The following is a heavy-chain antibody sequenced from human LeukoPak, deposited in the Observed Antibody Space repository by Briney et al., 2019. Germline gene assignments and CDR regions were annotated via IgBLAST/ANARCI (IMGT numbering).Heavy chain of an antibody. D-gene: IGHD2-15*01. Sequence: SETLSLTCTVSGDSINTYSYSWSWIRQPAGKGLEWIGRIYSSGYTNYNPSRTSYNPSLKSRVTISVDTSKNQFSLELSSVTAADTAVYYCARDREYCSGARCYYYYYMDVWGKGTTVTVSS. CDR3: ARDREYCSGARCYYYYYMDV. CDR2: IYSSGYT. J-gene: IGHJ6*03. V-gene: IGHV4-61*01. CDR1: GDSINTYSYS.